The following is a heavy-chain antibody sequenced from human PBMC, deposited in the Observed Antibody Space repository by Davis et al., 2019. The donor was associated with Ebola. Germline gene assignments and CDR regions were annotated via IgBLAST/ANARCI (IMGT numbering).Heavy chain of an antibody. Sequence: GESLKISCAASGFTFSSYAMRWVRQAPGKGLEWVSAISCSGGSTYYADSVKGRFTISRDNSKNTLYLQMNSLRAEDTAVYYCAKDWGGYSSGWYEYWGQGTLVTVSS. CDR1: GFTFSSYA. J-gene: IGHJ4*02. CDR2: ISCSGGST. V-gene: IGHV3-23*01. D-gene: IGHD6-19*01. CDR3: AKDWGGYSSGWYEY.